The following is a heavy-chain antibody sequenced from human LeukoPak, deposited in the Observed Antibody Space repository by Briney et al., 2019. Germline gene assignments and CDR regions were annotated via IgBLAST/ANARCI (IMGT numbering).Heavy chain of an antibody. CDR1: GYSFTSYY. J-gene: IGHJ4*02. CDR3: AGGRWLSPDH. D-gene: IGHD5-12*01. V-gene: IGHV5-51*01. Sequence: GESLKISCQLSGYSFTSYYIAWVRQMPGKGLEYMGIIFPSDSNIMYSPSFEGQVAISADKSVNTAYLQWSSLKAPDSAMYYCAGGRWLSPDHWGQGTLVTVSS. CDR2: IFPSDSNI.